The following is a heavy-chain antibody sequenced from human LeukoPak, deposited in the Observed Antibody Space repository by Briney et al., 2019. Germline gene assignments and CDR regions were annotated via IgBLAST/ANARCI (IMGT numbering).Heavy chain of an antibody. CDR2: IYYSGST. D-gene: IGHD3-16*01. J-gene: IGHJ4*02. Sequence: PSETLSLNCTVSGGSISSSSYYWGWIRQPPGKGLEWIGSIYYSGSTYYNPSLKSRVTISVDTSKNQFSLKLSSVTAADTAVYYCARRPITFGGVIPFDYWGQGTLVTVSS. V-gene: IGHV4-39*01. CDR3: ARRPITFGGVIPFDY. CDR1: GGSISSSSYY.